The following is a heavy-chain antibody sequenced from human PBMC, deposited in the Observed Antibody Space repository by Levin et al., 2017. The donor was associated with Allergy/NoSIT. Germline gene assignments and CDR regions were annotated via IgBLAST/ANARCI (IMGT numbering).Heavy chain of an antibody. CDR3: ARTREGYNWFDP. CDR2: IDGDGDR. V-gene: IGHV2-70*17. D-gene: IGHD5-24*01. CDR1: EFSLSTSGMC. J-gene: IGHJ5*02. Sequence: SGPTLVKPTQTLTLTCTFSEFSLSTSGMCVSWIRQPPGKALEWLARIDGDGDRFYSTPLRTRVTISKDTSKNQVVLTMTNMDPADTATDYCARTREGYNWFDPWGPGMLVTVSS.